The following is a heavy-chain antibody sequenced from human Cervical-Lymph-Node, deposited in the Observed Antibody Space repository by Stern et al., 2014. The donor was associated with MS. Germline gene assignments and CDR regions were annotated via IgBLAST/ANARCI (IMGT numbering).Heavy chain of an antibody. CDR1: GIALSNSA. J-gene: IGHJ4*02. Sequence: EVQLAESGGGVVQPGGSLKLSCAASGIALSNSAVHWVRQASGKGLEWVGRIRTKTHSYAAAYAASVKDRFTISRDDSNNMAYLQMNSLKTEDTAIYYCTTEPLDWTYYFDHWGQGTLVTVSS. CDR2: IRTKTHSYAA. CDR3: TTEPLDWTYYFDH. D-gene: IGHD3-9*01. V-gene: IGHV3-73*01.